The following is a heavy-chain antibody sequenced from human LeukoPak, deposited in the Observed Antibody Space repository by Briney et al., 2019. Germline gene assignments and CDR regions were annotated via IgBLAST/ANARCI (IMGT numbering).Heavy chain of an antibody. J-gene: IGHJ4*02. D-gene: IGHD1-26*01. CDR1: GFTFSRYD. CDR2: IGTAGDT. CDR3: VRGPSYDY. Sequence: PGGSLRLSCAASGFTFSRYDMHWVRHDTGKRLEWVSAIGTAGDTYYPGSVKGRFIISREDAKNSLYLQMNSLRAGDTAVYYCVRGPSYDYWGQGTLVTASS. V-gene: IGHV3-13*01.